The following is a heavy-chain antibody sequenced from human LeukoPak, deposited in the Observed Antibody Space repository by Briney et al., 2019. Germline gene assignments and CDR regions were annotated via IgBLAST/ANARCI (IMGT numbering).Heavy chain of an antibody. CDR2: IHPSGST. J-gene: IGHJ4*02. Sequence: SETLSLTYTVSGDSISSYYWSWILQPAGKGLEWIGRIHPSGSTNYNPSLKSRLTLSVDTSKNQFSLKLSSVTAADTAVYYCARGPPPDFDYWGRGTLVTVSS. V-gene: IGHV4-4*07. CDR3: ARGPPPDFDY. CDR1: GDSISSYY.